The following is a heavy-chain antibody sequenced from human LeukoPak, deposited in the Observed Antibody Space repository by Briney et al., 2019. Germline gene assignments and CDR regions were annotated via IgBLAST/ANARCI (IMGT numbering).Heavy chain of an antibody. V-gene: IGHV3-53*01. CDR3: AELGITMIGGV. J-gene: IGHJ6*04. Sequence: GGSLRLSCTVSGFTVSSNSMSWVRQAPGKGLEWVSFIYSDNTHYSDSVKGRFTISRDNAKNSLYLQMNSLRAEDTVVYYCAELGITMIGGVWGKGTTVTISS. D-gene: IGHD3-10*02. CDR1: GFTVSSNS. CDR2: IYSDNT.